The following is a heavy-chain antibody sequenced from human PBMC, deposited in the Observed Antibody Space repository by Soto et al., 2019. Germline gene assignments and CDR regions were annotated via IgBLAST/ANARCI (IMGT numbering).Heavy chain of an antibody. D-gene: IGHD3-9*01. V-gene: IGHV3-30-3*01. CDR1: GFTFSSYA. CDR2: ISYDGSNK. Sequence: QVQLVESGGGVVQPGRSLRLSCAASGFTFSSYAMYWVRQAPGKGLEWVAVISYDGSNKYYADSVKGRFTISRDNSKNTLYLQMNSLRAEDTAVYYCARDNTYYDILTGYRGYDFDYWGQGTLVTVSS. J-gene: IGHJ4*02. CDR3: ARDNTYYDILTGYRGYDFDY.